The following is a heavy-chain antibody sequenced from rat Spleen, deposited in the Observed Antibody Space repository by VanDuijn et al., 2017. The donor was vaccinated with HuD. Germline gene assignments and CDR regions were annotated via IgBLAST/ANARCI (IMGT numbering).Heavy chain of an antibody. V-gene: IGHV5-25*01. Sequence: EMQLVESGGGLVQPGRSMNLSCVASGFTFSSYYMAWVRRAPTKGLEWVASISNIGGDTHYRDSVKGRFTISRDNAKSTLYLQMNSLRSEDTATYYCTRVYYYSSYYYVMDAWGQGASVTVSS. CDR3: TRVYYYSSYYYVMDA. J-gene: IGHJ4*01. D-gene: IGHD1-2*01. CDR2: ISNIGGDT. CDR1: GFTFSSYY.